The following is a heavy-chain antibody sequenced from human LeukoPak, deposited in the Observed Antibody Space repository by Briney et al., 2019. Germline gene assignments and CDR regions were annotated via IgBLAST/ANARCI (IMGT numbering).Heavy chain of an antibody. CDR3: ARANFLYCSSTTCLFDY. V-gene: IGHV1-2*02. CDR1: GYTFTDYY. D-gene: IGHD2-2*01. Sequence: ASVKVSCKASGYTFTDYYMHWVRQAPGQGFEWMGWTNPNDGDTNYAQKFQGRVTMTRDTSISTAHMEVSRLRPDDTAVYYCARANFLYCSSTTCLFDYWGQGTLVTVSS. CDR2: TNPNDGDT. J-gene: IGHJ4*02.